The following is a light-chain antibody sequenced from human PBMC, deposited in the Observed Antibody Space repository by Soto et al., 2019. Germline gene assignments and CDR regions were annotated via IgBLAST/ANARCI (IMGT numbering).Light chain of an antibody. CDR1: QGIIDY. Sequence: DIQMTQSPSSLSASVGDRVTITCRASQGIIDYVAWFQQKPGKAPKLLIYAASTPQSGVSSRFSGSGSGTDFPLTIRSLQPEDVATYYCQKYNTAPQWFGQGTKVGVK. J-gene: IGKJ1*01. CDR3: QKYNTAPQW. CDR2: AAS. V-gene: IGKV1-27*01.